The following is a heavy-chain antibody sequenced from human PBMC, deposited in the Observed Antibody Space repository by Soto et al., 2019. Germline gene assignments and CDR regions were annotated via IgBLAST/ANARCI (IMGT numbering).Heavy chain of an antibody. CDR3: VRGGKIAGAFDI. V-gene: IGHV3-33*01. CDR1: GFTFSDYG. J-gene: IGHJ3*02. Sequence: QVQLVESGGGVVQPGRSLRLSCTTSGFTFSDYGMHWVRQAPGKGLEWVAVIWSDGIQKYYPDSVKGRFTISRDNSENTLYLQMNILTVEDTAVYYCVRGGKIAGAFDIWGQGTMVTVS. D-gene: IGHD2-21*01. CDR2: IWSDGIQK.